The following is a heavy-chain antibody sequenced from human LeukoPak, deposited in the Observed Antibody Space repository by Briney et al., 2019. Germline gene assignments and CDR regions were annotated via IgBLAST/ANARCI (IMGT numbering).Heavy chain of an antibody. D-gene: IGHD3-10*02. CDR3: AELGITMIGGV. J-gene: IGHJ6*04. V-gene: IGHV3-23*01. CDR2: ISGSGGST. Sequence: PGGTLRLSCAASGFTFSSYAMSWVRQAPGKGLDWVSLISGSGGSTHYADSVKGRFTISRDNAKNSLYLQMNSLRAEDTAVYYCAELGITMIGGVWGKGTTVTISS. CDR1: GFTFSSYA.